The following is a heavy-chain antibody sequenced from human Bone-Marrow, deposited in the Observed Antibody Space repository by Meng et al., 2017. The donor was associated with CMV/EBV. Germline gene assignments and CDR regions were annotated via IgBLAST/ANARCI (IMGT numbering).Heavy chain of an antibody. CDR3: ARGIVKSSYYGSSGYYHLHY. D-gene: IGHD3-22*01. V-gene: IGHV1-8*01. CDR2: MNPNSGNT. Sequence: ASVKVSCKASGYTFTSYDINWVRQATGQGLEWMGWMNPNSGNTGYAQKFHGRVTMTSNSSIRTAFMELSSLRSEDTAVYFCARGIVKSSYYGSSGYYHLHYWGQGTLVTVPS. J-gene: IGHJ4*02. CDR1: GYTFTSYD.